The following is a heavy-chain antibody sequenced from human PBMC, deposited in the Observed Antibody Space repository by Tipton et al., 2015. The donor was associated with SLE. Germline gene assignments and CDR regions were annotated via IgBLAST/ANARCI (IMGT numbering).Heavy chain of an antibody. CDR1: GGSISSGSYY. V-gene: IGHV4-61*02. CDR3: ARQATRELLWVTGLVSFDC. D-gene: IGHD1-7*01. J-gene: IGHJ4*02. CDR2: IYSRGST. Sequence: TLSLTCTVSGGSISSGSYYWNWIRQPAGKGLEWIGRIYSRGSTNSNLSLKSRVTISLDKSKNQFSLKLNSVTASDTAVYYCARQATRELLWVTGLVSFDCWGQGALVTVSS.